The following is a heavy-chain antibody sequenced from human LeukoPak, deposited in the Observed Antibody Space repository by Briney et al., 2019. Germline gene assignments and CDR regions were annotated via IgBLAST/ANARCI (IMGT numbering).Heavy chain of an antibody. J-gene: IGHJ3*02. CDR1: GFTFSSYA. D-gene: IGHD3-22*01. V-gene: IGHV3-23*01. Sequence: GGSLRLSCAASGFTFSSYAMSWVRQAPGKGLEWVSAISGSGGSTYYADSVKGRFTISRDNSKNTLYLQMNSLRAEDTAVYYCAKDRPYDSSGYYVPADAFDIWGQGTMVTVSS. CDR3: AKDRPYDSSGYYVPADAFDI. CDR2: ISGSGGST.